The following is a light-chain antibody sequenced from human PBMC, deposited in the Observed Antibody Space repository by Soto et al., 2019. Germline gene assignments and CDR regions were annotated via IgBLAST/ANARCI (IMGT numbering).Light chain of an antibody. CDR2: LNSDGSH. J-gene: IGLJ2*01. CDR1: SGHSSYA. V-gene: IGLV4-69*01. Sequence: QPVLTQSPSASASLGASVKLTCTLSSGHSSYAIAWHQQQPEKGPRYLMKLNSDGSHSKGDGIPDRFSGSSSGAERYLTISRLRSEDEADYYCQTWGTGIRVFGGGTKVTVL. CDR3: QTWGTGIRV.